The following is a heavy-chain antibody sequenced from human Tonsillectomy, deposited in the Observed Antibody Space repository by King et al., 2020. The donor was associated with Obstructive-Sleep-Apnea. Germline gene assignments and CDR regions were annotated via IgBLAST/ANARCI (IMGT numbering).Heavy chain of an antibody. J-gene: IGHJ4*02. CDR3: ATDRTGSLDY. V-gene: IGHV3-21*01. Sequence: VQLVDFGGGLVKPGGSLRLSCAASVFTFSSYSLNWVRQAPGKGLEWVSSISSSSCYIYYADSVRGRFTISRDNAKNSLYLQMNSLSAEDTAVYYCATDRTGSLDYWGQGTLATVSS. CDR1: VFTFSSYS. D-gene: IGHD3-10*01. CDR2: ISSSSCYI.